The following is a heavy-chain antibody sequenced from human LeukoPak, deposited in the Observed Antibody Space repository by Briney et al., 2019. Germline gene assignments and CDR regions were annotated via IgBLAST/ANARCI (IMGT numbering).Heavy chain of an antibody. D-gene: IGHD6-19*01. J-gene: IGHJ4*02. CDR2: ISSSSSHI. Sequence: GGSLRLSCAASAFTFSSYSMNWVRQAPGKGLEWVSSISSSSSHIYYADSVKGRFTIYRDNAKNSLYLQINSLRAEDTAVYCCARAAVAGPFDYWGQGTRVTVSS. V-gene: IGHV3-21*01. CDR3: ARAAVAGPFDY. CDR1: AFTFSSYS.